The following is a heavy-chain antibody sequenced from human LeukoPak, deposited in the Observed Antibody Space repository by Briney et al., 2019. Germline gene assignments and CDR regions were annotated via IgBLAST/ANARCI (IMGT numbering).Heavy chain of an antibody. CDR3: ARNQQLGGHSYYYYGMDV. V-gene: IGHV3-23*01. CDR1: GFTSIAYA. D-gene: IGHD3-16*01. Sequence: GGSPRLSCVGSGFTSIAYALTWARQAPGKGLEWVSGISGGGVTTYYADSVKGRFTISRDNSKNTLYLQMNSLRADDTAIYYCARNQQLGGHSYYYYGMDVWGQGTTVTVSS. CDR2: ISGGGVTT. J-gene: IGHJ6*02.